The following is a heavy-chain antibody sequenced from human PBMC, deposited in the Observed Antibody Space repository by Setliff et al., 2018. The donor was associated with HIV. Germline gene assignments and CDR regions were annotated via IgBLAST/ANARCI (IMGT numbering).Heavy chain of an antibody. CDR3: ARSATNYNYYYYGMDV. CDR1: GFSFSTYG. J-gene: IGHJ6*02. Sequence: GGSLRLSCAASGFSFSTYGMHWVRQAPGKGLEWVALIWYDESLNYYADSVKGRFTISRDNSKKTLLLQMNSLRAEDTGVYYCARSATNYNYYYYGMDVWGQGTTVTVSS. D-gene: IGHD4-4*01. V-gene: IGHV3-33*01. CDR2: IWYDESLN.